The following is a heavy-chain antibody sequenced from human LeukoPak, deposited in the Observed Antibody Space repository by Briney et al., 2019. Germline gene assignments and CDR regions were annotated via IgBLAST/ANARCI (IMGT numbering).Heavy chain of an antibody. CDR3: ARDISTYSSGPDY. D-gene: IGHD6-19*01. Sequence: GGSLRLSCAASGFTFSNHGMHWVRQAPGKGLEWVALIWYDGSKKYDADSVRGRFTISRDNSKNTLYLQMNSLRAEDTAVYYCARDISTYSSGPDYWGQGTLVTVSS. J-gene: IGHJ4*02. CDR2: IWYDGSKK. V-gene: IGHV3-33*01. CDR1: GFTFSNHG.